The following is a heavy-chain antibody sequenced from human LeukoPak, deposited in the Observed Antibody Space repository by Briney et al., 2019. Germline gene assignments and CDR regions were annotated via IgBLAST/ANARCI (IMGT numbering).Heavy chain of an antibody. CDR1: GYTLTELS. V-gene: IGHV1-24*01. D-gene: IGHD3-22*01. CDR2: FDPEDGET. CDR3: ARAASYYYDSSGYSLDY. J-gene: IGHJ4*02. Sequence: ASVKVSCKVSGYTLTELSMHWVRQAPGKGLEWMGGFDPEDGETIYAQKFQGRVTITTDESTSTAYMELSSLRSEDTAVYYCARAASYYYDSSGYSLDYWGQGTLVTVSS.